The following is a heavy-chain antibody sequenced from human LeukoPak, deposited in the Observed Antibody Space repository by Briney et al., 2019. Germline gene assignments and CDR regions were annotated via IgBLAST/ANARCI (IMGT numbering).Heavy chain of an antibody. Sequence: ASVKVSCKASGYTFTSYGISWVRQAPGQGLEWMGGIIPIFGTANYAQKFQGRVTITADESTSTAYMELSSLRSEDTAVYYCARGKYQLLYLSYYYYYMDVWGKGTTVTVSS. J-gene: IGHJ6*03. CDR2: IIPIFGTA. D-gene: IGHD2-2*02. CDR1: GYTFTSYG. CDR3: ARGKYQLLYLSYYYYYMDV. V-gene: IGHV1-69*13.